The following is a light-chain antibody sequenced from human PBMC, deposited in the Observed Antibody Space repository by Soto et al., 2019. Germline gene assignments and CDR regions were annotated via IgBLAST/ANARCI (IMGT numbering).Light chain of an antibody. Sequence: QSALTQPASVSASPGQSITISCTGTSSDIGVYNYVSWYQQHPGKAPKLIIXXXXXXXXXXXXXXSGSKSGNTASLTISGXXXXXXXXXYCSSYTTSSTLAFGGGTKVTVL. CDR1: SSDIGVYNY. J-gene: IGLJ2*01. CDR2: XXX. CDR3: SSYTTSSTLA. V-gene: IGLV2-14*03.